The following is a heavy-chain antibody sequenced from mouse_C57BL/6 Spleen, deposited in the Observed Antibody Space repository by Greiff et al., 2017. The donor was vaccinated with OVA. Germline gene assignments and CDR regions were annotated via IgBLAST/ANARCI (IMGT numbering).Heavy chain of an antibody. CDR3: AIGIYDGYPFDD. V-gene: IGHV1-64*01. J-gene: IGHJ2*01. Sequence: VQLQQPGAELVQPGASVTLSCKASGYTFTSSWMHWVKQRPGQGLEWIGMIHPNSGRTNYNEKFKSKATLTVDKSSSTAYMQLSSLTSEDSAVYYCAIGIYDGYPFDDWGQGTTRTVSS. CDR1: GYTFTSSW. D-gene: IGHD2-3*01. CDR2: IHPNSGRT.